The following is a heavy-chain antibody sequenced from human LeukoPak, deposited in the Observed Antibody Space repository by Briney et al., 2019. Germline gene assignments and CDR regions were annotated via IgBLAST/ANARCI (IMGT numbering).Heavy chain of an antibody. Sequence: GASVKDSCKASGYTFTGYYMHWVRLAPGQGLEWVGWSNPNGGSTNYAQKFLGGVIMTRDNYISTAYFELSRLRSADTAVDYCARREILRYFVWLLFLDVWGQGTLVTVSS. D-gene: IGHD3-9*01. J-gene: IGHJ4*02. CDR2: SNPNGGST. V-gene: IGHV1-2*02. CDR3: ARREILRYFVWLLFLDV. CDR1: GYTFTGYY.